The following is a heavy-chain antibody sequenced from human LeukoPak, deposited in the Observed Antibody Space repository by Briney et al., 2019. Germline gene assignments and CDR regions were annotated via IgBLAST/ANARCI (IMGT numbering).Heavy chain of an antibody. CDR2: ISGSGGST. CDR1: EFIFSVYW. CDR3: AKTSLWDGSGHYYYMDV. J-gene: IGHJ6*03. V-gene: IGHV3-23*01. Sequence: GGSLRLSCAASEFIFSVYWMHWVRQAPGKGLVWVSAISGSGGSTYYADSVKGRFTISRDNSKNTVYLQMDSLRAEDTALYYCAKTSLWDGSGHYYYMDVWGKGTTVTISS. D-gene: IGHD2-15*01.